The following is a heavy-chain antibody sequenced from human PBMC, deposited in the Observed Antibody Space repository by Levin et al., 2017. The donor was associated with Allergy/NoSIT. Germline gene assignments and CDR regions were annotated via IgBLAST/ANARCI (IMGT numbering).Heavy chain of an antibody. CDR1: GFTFSNYA. J-gene: IGHJ4*02. Sequence: GGSLRLSCAASGFTFSNYAMSWVRQAPGKGLEWVSAITNSGRTYYADSVNGRFTVSRDNSKNTLYLQMNSLRADDTAVYYCAKEMTTVVPVFDYWGQGTLVTVSS. CDR2: ITNSGRT. V-gene: IGHV3-23*01. D-gene: IGHD4-23*01. CDR3: AKEMTTVVPVFDY.